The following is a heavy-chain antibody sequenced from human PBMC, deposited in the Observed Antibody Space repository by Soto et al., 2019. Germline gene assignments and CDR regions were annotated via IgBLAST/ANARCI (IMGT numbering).Heavy chain of an antibody. CDR3: ARRDGYTKVGAFDI. Sequence: PXESLKISWKGSGYSFTSYLLVWVRQMPGKGLEWMGIIYPGDSDTRYSPSFQGQVTISADKSISTAYPQWSSLKASDTAMYYCARRDGYTKVGAFDIWGQGTMVTVSS. CDR1: GYSFTSYL. V-gene: IGHV5-51*01. CDR2: IYPGDSDT. J-gene: IGHJ3*02. D-gene: IGHD5-12*01.